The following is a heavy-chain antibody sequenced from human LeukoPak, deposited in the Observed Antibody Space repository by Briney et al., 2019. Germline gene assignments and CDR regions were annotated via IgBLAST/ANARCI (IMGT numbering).Heavy chain of an antibody. J-gene: IGHJ4*02. CDR2: IYSDNT. V-gene: IGHV3-53*01. CDR3: AKDPTDFDSSGQTYFDY. CDR1: GFTVSSNS. D-gene: IGHD3-22*01. Sequence: GGSLRLSCTVSGFTVSSNSMSWVRQAPGKGLEWVSFIYSDNTHYSDSVKGRFTISRDNSKNTLYLQMNSLKAEDTAIYYCAKDPTDFDSSGQTYFDYWGQGTLVTVSS.